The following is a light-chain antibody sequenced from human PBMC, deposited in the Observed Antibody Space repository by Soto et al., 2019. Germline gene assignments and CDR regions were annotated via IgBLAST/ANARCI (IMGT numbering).Light chain of an antibody. CDR1: QSISSW. J-gene: IGKJ4*01. CDR2: DAF. Sequence: DIQMTQSPSTLSAFVGDRVTINCRASQSISSWVAWYQQKPGKAPKLLIYDAFSLESGVPSRFSGSGFGTEFTLTISSLQPDDFATYYCQQYNSYLLTVGGGTKVDIK. CDR3: QQYNSYLLT. V-gene: IGKV1-5*01.